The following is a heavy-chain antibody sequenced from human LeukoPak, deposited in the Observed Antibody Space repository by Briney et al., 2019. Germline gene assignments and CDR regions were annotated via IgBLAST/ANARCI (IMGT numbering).Heavy chain of an antibody. CDR3: AKVSTPVHYGSGSYSALYFDY. D-gene: IGHD3-10*01. V-gene: IGHV3-23*01. CDR1: GFTFSSYA. CDR2: ISGSGGST. Sequence: GGSLRLSCAASGFTFSSYAMSWVRQAPGKGLEWVSAISGSGGSTYYADSVKGRFTISRDNSKNTLYLQMNSLRAEDTAVYYCAKVSTPVHYGSGSYSALYFDYWGQGTLVTVSS. J-gene: IGHJ4*02.